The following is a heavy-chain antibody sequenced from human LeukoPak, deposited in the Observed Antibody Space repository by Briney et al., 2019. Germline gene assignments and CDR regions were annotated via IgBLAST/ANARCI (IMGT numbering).Heavy chain of an antibody. CDR2: INHSGST. J-gene: IGHJ4*02. D-gene: IGHD6-13*01. CDR1: GGSFSGYY. Sequence: SETLSLTCAVYGGSFSGYYWSWIRQPPGKGLEWIGEINHSGSTNYNPSLKRRVTISVDTSKNQFSLKLSSVTAADTAVYYCARGGGIAVAKPPHVFDYWGQGTLVTVSS. CDR3: ARGGGIAVAKPPHVFDY. V-gene: IGHV4-34*01.